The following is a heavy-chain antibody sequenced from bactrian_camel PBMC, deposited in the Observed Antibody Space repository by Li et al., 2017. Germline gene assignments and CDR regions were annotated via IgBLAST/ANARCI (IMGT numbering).Heavy chain of an antibody. V-gene: IGHV3S40*01. CDR1: GYTYSNYY. CDR3: TTAGSGRCIAGS. CDR2: ITSLPSLFRAA. Sequence: VQLVESGGGSVQPGGSLRLPCAASGYTYSNYYMGWFRQAPGKEVEWVAGITSLPSLFRAASYADSVKGRFTIAKDTAKDTVYLQMNNLKPEDTAMYYCTTAGSGRCIAGSSGQGTQVTVS. D-gene: IGHD7*01. J-gene: IGHJ6*01.